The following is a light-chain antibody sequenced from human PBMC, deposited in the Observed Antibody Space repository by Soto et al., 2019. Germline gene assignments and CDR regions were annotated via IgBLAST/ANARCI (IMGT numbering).Light chain of an antibody. CDR1: SSDVGSYNL. Sequence: QSALTQPASVSGSPGQSITISCTGTSSDVGSYNLVSWYQQRPGKAPKVMIYEVTKRPSGVSNRFSGSKSGNTASLTISGLQAEDEADYYCCSYAGSTTYHVFGIGTKVTVL. V-gene: IGLV2-23*02. CDR2: EVT. CDR3: CSYAGSTTYHV. J-gene: IGLJ1*01.